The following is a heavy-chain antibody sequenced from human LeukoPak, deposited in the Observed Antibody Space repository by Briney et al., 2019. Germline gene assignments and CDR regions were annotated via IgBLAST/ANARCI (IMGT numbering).Heavy chain of an antibody. Sequence: PGGSLRLSCVASGFIFSSYGMHWVRQAPGKGLEWVAFIRCDGNNKYYTDSVKGRFTISRDNSKNTVYLQMNSLRAEDTALYYCPKGITAFGVVIIRDYYFDYWGQGTLVTVSS. CDR3: PKGITAFGVVIIRDYYFDY. CDR1: GFIFSSYG. V-gene: IGHV3-30*02. J-gene: IGHJ4*02. CDR2: IRCDGNNK. D-gene: IGHD3-3*01.